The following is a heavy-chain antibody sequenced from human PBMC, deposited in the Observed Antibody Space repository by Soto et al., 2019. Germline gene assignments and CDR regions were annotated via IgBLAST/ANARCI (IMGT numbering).Heavy chain of an antibody. J-gene: IGHJ4*02. CDR1: GFTFSSYA. Sequence: GGSLRLSCAASGFTFSSYAMSWVRQAPGKGLEWVSAISGSGGSTYYADSVKGRFTISRDNSKNTLYLQMNSLRAEDTAVYYCAKSVYSSSSGLHDYWGQGTLVTVSS. V-gene: IGHV3-23*01. D-gene: IGHD6-6*01. CDR3: AKSVYSSSSGLHDY. CDR2: ISGSGGST.